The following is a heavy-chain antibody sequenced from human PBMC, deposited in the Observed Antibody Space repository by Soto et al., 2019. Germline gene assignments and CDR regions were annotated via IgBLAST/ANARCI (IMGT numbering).Heavy chain of an antibody. V-gene: IGHV3-72*01. J-gene: IGHJ3*01. Sequence: GGSLRLSCAASGFTFSDHYMDWVRQAPGKGLEWVGRTKNKPNSYTTDYAASVKGRFTISRDDSKNSLYLQMNSLKTEDTAVYYCARRSAYDDAFDVWGQGTMVTVSS. CDR3: ARRSAYDDAFDV. D-gene: IGHD5-12*01. CDR2: TKNKPNSYTT. CDR1: GFTFSDHY.